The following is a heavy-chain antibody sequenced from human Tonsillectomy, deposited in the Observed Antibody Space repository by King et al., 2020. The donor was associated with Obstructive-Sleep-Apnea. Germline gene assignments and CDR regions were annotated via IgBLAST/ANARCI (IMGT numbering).Heavy chain of an antibody. Sequence: QLVQSGAEVKKPGASVKVSCKASGYTFTSYYMYWVRQAPGQGREWMGIINPSGGSTSYAQKFQGRVTMTRDTSTSTVYMELSSLRSEDTAVYYCALVIIGGTWFDPWGQGTLVTVSS. J-gene: IGHJ5*02. CDR1: GYTFTSYY. D-gene: IGHD3-9*01. CDR3: ALVIIGGTWFDP. V-gene: IGHV1-46*03. CDR2: INPSGGST.